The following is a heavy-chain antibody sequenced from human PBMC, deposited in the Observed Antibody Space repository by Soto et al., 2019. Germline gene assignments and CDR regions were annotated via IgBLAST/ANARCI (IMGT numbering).Heavy chain of an antibody. CDR1: GYTSADFG. CDR3: VRDQKYFRVNGNWFDS. Sequence: QVQLMQSGTEVKKPGASVTVSCKASGYTSADFGISWVRQAPGQGLEWMGWVSGNTGVSNPAPKVQGRITMTLDTSTGVSYMALRSLRSDDTAIYYCVRDQKYFRVNGNWFDSWGQGTLVSFSS. D-gene: IGHD2-2*01. J-gene: IGHJ5*01. CDR2: VSGNTGVS. V-gene: IGHV1-18*04.